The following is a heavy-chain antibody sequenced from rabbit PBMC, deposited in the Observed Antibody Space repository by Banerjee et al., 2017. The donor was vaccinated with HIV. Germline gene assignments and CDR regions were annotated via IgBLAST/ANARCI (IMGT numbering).Heavy chain of an antibody. CDR3: ARDAGSRLDL. CDR2: IAAGSSGVT. V-gene: IGHV1S40*01. J-gene: IGHJ3*01. Sequence: QSLEESGGDLVKPGASLTLTCTASGFSFTRNYVMCWVRQAPGKGLEWIACIAAGSSGVTYYASWAKGRFTITVSTSLNTVTLQLSSLTAADTATYFCARDAGSRLDLWGQGTLVTVS. D-gene: IGHD4-2*01. CDR1: GFSFTRNYV.